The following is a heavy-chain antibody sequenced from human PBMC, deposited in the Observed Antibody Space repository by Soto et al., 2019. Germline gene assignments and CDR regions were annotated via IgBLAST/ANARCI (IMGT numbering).Heavy chain of an antibody. CDR2: ISSSSSYI. V-gene: IGHV3-21*01. CDR1: GFTFSSYS. CDR3: ARSGQSCSSTSCYADAFDI. Sequence: EVQLVESGGGLVKPGGSLRLSCAASGFTFSSYSMNWVRQAPGKGLEWVSSISSSSSYIYYADSVKGRFTISRDNAKNSLYLQMNSLRAEDTAVYYCARSGQSCSSTSCYADAFDIWGQGTMVTVSS. D-gene: IGHD2-2*01. J-gene: IGHJ3*02.